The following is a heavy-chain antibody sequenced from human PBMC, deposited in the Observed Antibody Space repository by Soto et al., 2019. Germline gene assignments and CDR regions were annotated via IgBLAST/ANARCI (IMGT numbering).Heavy chain of an antibody. D-gene: IGHD3-10*01. J-gene: IGHJ3*02. Sequence: SETLSLTCTVSGGSISSGGYYWSWIRQHPGKGLEWIGYIYYSGSTYYNPSLKSRVTISVDTSKNQFSLKLSSVTAADTAVYYCARDATGRFGVTVSAAFDIWGQGTMVTVSS. V-gene: IGHV4-31*03. CDR3: ARDATGRFGVTVSAAFDI. CDR2: IYYSGST. CDR1: GGSISSGGYY.